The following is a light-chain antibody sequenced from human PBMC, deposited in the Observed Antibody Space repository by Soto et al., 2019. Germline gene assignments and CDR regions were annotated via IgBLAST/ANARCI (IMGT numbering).Light chain of an antibody. V-gene: IGLV2-11*01. J-gene: IGLJ1*01. CDR1: SSDVGVYNY. CDR2: DVS. CDR3: CSYAGSYTFV. Sequence: SVLALPRSLSGSPGQSVTISCTGTSSDVGVYNYVSWYQQYPGKAPKIMIYDVSKRPSGVPDRFSGSKSDNTASLTISGLQAEDEADYYCCSYAGSYTFVFGIGTKVTVL.